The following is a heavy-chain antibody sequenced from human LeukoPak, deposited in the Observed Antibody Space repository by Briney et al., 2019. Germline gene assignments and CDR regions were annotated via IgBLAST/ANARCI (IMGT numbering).Heavy chain of an antibody. V-gene: IGHV1-18*01. CDR2: ISAYNGNT. Sequence: ASVKVSCKASGYTFTSYCISWVRQAPGQGLEWMGWISAYNGNTNDAQKLQGRVTMTTDTSTSTAYMELRSLRSDDTAVYYCARFTIFGVVISGSDYWGQGTLVTVSS. J-gene: IGHJ4*02. CDR1: GYTFTSYC. CDR3: ARFTIFGVVISGSDY. D-gene: IGHD3-3*01.